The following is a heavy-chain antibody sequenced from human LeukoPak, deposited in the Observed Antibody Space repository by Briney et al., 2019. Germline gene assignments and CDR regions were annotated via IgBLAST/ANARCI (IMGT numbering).Heavy chain of an antibody. Sequence: GGSLRLSCAASGFTFSDYYMSWIRQAPGKGLEWVSYISSSGSTIYYADSVRGRFTISRDNAKNSLYLQMNSLRAEDTAVYYCARDRDYYDSSGLIWGQGTMVTVSS. V-gene: IGHV3-11*04. CDR1: GFTFSDYY. J-gene: IGHJ3*02. CDR2: ISSSGSTI. CDR3: ARDRDYYDSSGLI. D-gene: IGHD3-22*01.